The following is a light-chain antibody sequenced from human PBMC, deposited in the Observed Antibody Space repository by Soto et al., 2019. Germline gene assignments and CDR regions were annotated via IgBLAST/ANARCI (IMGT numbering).Light chain of an antibody. CDR2: EVS. V-gene: IGLV2-14*01. Sequence: QSALTQPASVSGSPGQSIAISCTGTSTDIGDYNYVSWYQQHPGKAPKLMIYEVSHRPSGVSDRFSGAKSGNTASLTISGLQAEDEADYYCSSYTRDSTLVFGGGTKLTVL. J-gene: IGLJ3*02. CDR1: STDIGDYNY. CDR3: SSYTRDSTLV.